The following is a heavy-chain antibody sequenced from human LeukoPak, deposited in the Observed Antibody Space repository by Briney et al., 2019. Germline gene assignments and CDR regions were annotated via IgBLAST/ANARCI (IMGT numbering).Heavy chain of an antibody. CDR2: ISSSSNYI. Sequence: PGGSLRLSCAASGFTFSNYYMNWVRQAPGKGLEWVSSISSSSNYIYYAESVMGRFTISRDNAKNSLYLQMNSLRAEDTAVYYCARDYGGSSPFDYWGQGTLVTVSS. V-gene: IGHV3-21*01. D-gene: IGHD4-23*01. CDR3: ARDYGGSSPFDY. J-gene: IGHJ4*02. CDR1: GFTFSNYY.